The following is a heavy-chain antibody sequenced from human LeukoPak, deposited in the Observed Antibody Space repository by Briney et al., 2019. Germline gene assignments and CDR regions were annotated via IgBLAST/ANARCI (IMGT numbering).Heavy chain of an antibody. V-gene: IGHV3-43*01. CDR1: GFTLDDYT. D-gene: IGHD2-2*01. CDR3: AKDDQAGMDV. CDR2: ISWDGGST. Sequence: GGSLRLSCAASGFTLDDYTMHWVRQAPGKGLEWVSLISWDGGSTYYADSVKGRFTISRDNSKNSLYLQMNSLRTEDTALYYCAKDDQAGMDVWGQGTTVTVSS. J-gene: IGHJ6*02.